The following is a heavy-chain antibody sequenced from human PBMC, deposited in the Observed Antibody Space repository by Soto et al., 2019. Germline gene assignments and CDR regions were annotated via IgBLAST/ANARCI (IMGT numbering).Heavy chain of an antibody. Sequence: EVQLVESGGGLVKPGGSLRLSCAASGFTLSNAWMSWVRQVPGKGLEWVGRIKSKTDGGTRDYAAPVKGRFTISREDSKKTLYLQMNSLKAEDTGVYYCTRGSYQGNYYYYGMDVWGQGTTVTVSS. CDR2: IKSKTDGGTR. CDR3: TRGSYQGNYYYYGMDV. CDR1: GFTLSNAW. J-gene: IGHJ6*02. D-gene: IGHD1-26*01. V-gene: IGHV3-15*01.